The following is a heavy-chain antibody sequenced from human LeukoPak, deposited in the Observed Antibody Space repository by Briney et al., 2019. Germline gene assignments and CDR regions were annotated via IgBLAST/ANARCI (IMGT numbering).Heavy chain of an antibody. CDR3: ARDAIAAAGTEVRGFDY. D-gene: IGHD6-13*01. J-gene: IGHJ4*02. V-gene: IGHV4-4*07. CDR2: IYTSGST. CDR1: GGSISSYY. Sequence: ETLSLTCTVSGGSISSYYWSWIRQPAGKGLEWIGRIYTSGSTNYNPSLKSRVTMSVDTSKNQFSLKLSSVTAADTAVYYCARDAIAAAGTEVRGFDYWGQGTLVTVSS.